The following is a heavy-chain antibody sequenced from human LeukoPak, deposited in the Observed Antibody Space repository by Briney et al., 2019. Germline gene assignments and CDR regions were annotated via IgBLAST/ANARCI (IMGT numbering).Heavy chain of an antibody. CDR2: ISYDGSNN. Sequence: GRSLRLSCAASGFTFSSYGMHWVRQAPGKGLEWVAVISYDGSNNYYADSVKGRFTISRDNSKNTLYLQMNSLRAEDTAVYYCAKDRNLYFDDFWSGYWTWGQKRKNWFDPWGQGTLVTVSS. CDR3: AKDRNLYFDDFWSGYWTWGQKRKNWFDP. D-gene: IGHD3-3*01. CDR1: GFTFSSYG. J-gene: IGHJ5*02. V-gene: IGHV3-30*18.